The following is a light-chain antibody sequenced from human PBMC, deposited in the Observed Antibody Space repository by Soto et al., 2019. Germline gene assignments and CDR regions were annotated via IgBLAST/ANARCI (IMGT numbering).Light chain of an antibody. CDR3: QQYNTWPPIT. Sequence: EIVMTQSPDTLFVSLWEGATLSCRASQSVSSHLAWYQHKPGQAPRPLIYGASTRATGLPARFSGSGSGTDFTLTISSLQSEDFAVYYCQQYNTWPPITFGQGTRLEIK. CDR2: GAS. J-gene: IGKJ5*01. V-gene: IGKV3-15*01. CDR1: QSVSSH.